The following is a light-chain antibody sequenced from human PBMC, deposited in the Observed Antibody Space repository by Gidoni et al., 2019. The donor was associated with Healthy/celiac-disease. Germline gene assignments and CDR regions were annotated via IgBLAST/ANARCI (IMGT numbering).Light chain of an antibody. CDR1: QSVSSSY. Sequence: EIVLTQSPGTLSLSPGERATLSCRASQSVSSSYLAWYKQTPGQSPRLLIYGASSRATGIPDRFSGSGSGTDFTLTISRLEPEDFAVYYCQQYGSSPPMCSFGQGTKLEIK. J-gene: IGKJ2*04. CDR3: QQYGSSPPMCS. CDR2: GAS. V-gene: IGKV3-20*01.